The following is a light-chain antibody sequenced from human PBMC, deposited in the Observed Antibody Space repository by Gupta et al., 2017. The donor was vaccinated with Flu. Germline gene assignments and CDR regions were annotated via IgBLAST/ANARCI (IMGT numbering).Light chain of an antibody. V-gene: IGKV1-5*03. CDR3: QQYGSNPRT. J-gene: IGKJ4*02. CDR1: QSVTTR. CDR2: RAS. Sequence: DIHMTHSPSTLSASVGDRVTITCRASQSVTTRLAWYQQKPGKAPKFLIYRASSLESGVPSRFSGSGSGTEFTLPISSLQPDDIAAYYCQQYGSNPRTFGEGTKVEIK.